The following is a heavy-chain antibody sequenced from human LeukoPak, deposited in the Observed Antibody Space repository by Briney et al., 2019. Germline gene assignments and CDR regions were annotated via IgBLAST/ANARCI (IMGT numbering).Heavy chain of an antibody. CDR1: GFTFSSYS. D-gene: IGHD5-18*01. J-gene: IGHJ4*02. V-gene: IGHV3-48*04. CDR2: ISSSSSTI. CDR3: ARGPGYDVHY. Sequence: GGSLRLSCAASGFTFSSYSMNWVRQAPGKGLEWVSYISSSSSTIYYADSVKGRFTISRDNAKNSLYLQMNSLRAEDTAVYYCARGPGYDVHYWGQGTLVTVSS.